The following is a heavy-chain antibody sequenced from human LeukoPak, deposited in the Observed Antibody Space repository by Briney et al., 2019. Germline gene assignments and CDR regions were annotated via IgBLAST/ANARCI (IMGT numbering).Heavy chain of an antibody. D-gene: IGHD3-22*01. J-gene: IGHJ4*02. Sequence: PGGSLRLSCAASGFTFSSYSMNWVRQAPGKGLEWVSCISSSSSYIYYADSVKGRFTISRDNSKNTVHLQMNSPRAEDTAMYYCARRAGDYSHPYDYWGQGTLVTVSS. V-gene: IGHV3-21*04. CDR2: ISSSSSYI. CDR3: ARRAGDYSHPYDY. CDR1: GFTFSSYS.